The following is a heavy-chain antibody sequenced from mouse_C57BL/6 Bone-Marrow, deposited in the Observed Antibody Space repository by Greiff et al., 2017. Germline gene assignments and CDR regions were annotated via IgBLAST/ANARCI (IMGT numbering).Heavy chain of an antibody. CDR3: RRDRLPCPAWFAY. V-gene: IGHV5-9-1*02. CDR1: GFTFSSYA. CDR2: ISSGGDYT. Sequence: EVQLVESGEGLVKPGASLKLSCAASGFTFSSYAMSWVRQTPEKRLEWVAYISSGGDYTYYADTVKGRFTISRDNARTTLYLQMSSLKSEDTAIYYCRRDRLPCPAWFAYWGQGTLVTVSA. J-gene: IGHJ3*01. D-gene: IGHD1-2*01.